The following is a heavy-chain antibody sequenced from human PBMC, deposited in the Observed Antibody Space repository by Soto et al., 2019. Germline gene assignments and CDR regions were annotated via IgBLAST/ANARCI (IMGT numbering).Heavy chain of an antibody. Sequence: SETLSLTCAVYGGSFSGYYWSWIRQPPGKGLEWIGEINHSGSTNYNPSLKSRVTISVDASKNQFSLKLSSVTAADTAVYYCARDEYSSSWYSHYYYYYGMDVWGQGTTVTVSS. CDR1: GGSFSGYY. V-gene: IGHV4-34*01. CDR2: INHSGST. CDR3: ARDEYSSSWYSHYYYYYGMDV. J-gene: IGHJ6*02. D-gene: IGHD6-13*01.